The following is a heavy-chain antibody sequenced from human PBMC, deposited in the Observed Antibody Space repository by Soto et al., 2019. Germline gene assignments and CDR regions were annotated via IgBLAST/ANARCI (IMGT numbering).Heavy chain of an antibody. Sequence: GGSLRLSCAAPGFTFSSYWMHWVRQAPGKGLVWVTRIESDGSSPIYADSVKGRFTISRDNAKNQLYLQMNSLRAEDTAVYFCAKSIWFYPWGQGTLITVS. CDR1: GFTFSSYW. V-gene: IGHV3-74*01. CDR3: AKSIWFYP. J-gene: IGHJ5*02. CDR2: IESDGSSP.